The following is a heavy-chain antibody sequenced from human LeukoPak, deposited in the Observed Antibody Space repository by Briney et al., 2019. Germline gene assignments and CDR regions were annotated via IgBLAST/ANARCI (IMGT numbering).Heavy chain of an antibody. Sequence: SETLSLTCTVSGGSISSYYWNWIRQPPGRGLEWIGYIYYSGSTKYNSSLKSRVTISVDTSKNQFSLNLSSVTAADTAVYYCARWSYDSRGYTSDYWGQGTLVTVSS. V-gene: IGHV4-59*01. CDR1: GGSISSYY. J-gene: IGHJ4*02. D-gene: IGHD3-22*01. CDR3: ARWSYDSRGYTSDY. CDR2: IYYSGST.